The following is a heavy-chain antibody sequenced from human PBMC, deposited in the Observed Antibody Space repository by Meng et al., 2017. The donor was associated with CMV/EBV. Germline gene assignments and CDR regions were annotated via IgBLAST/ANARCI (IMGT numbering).Heavy chain of an antibody. V-gene: IGHV4-34*01. D-gene: IGHD1-26*01. CDR2: INHSVRN. CDR1: GGSFSCYY. Sequence: LQQLAEVLLKLSQTLSLACSVDGGSFSCYYCSCIRQPPGKGLGWIVEINHSVRNNYNPSLKSRFTISVDTSKNQFSLKLSSVTAADTALYYCARGVGGWFDPWGQGTLVTVSS. J-gene: IGHJ5*02. CDR3: ARGVGGWFDP.